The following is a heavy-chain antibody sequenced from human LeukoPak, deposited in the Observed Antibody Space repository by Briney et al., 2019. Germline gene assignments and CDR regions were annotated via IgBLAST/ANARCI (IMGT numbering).Heavy chain of an antibody. D-gene: IGHD3-16*01. Sequence: SETLSLTCTVSGGSISSSSYYWGWIRQPPGKGLEWIGSIYYSGSTYYNPSLKSRVTISVDTSKNQFSLKLSSVTAADTAVYYCARDWGAFPGFDPWGQGTLVAVSS. J-gene: IGHJ5*02. V-gene: IGHV4-39*07. CDR1: GGSISSSSYY. CDR3: ARDWGAFPGFDP. CDR2: IYYSGST.